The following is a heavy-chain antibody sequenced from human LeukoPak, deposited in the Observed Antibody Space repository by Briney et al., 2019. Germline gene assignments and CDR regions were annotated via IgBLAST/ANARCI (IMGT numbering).Heavy chain of an antibody. CDR3: AKSGGYGLIDY. J-gene: IGHJ4*02. V-gene: IGHV4-39*01. D-gene: IGHD1-26*01. CDR2: IYSSGST. Sequence: SETLSLTCAVSGASISGSGYYWGWIRQPPGKGLEWIGNIYSSGSTYYNASFQSRVTISIDTSKNQFSLRLNSVTAADTATYYCAKSGGYGLIDYWGQGTRVTVSS. CDR1: GASISGSGYY.